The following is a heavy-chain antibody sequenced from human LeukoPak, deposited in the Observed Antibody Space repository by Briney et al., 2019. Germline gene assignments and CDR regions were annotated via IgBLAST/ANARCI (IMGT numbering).Heavy chain of an antibody. CDR3: ARDRIEDCSSTSCYGAFDI. CDR2: IIPIFGTA. V-gene: IGHV1-69*05. CDR1: GGTFSSYA. Sequence: GASVKLSCKASGGTFSSYAISWVRQAPGQGLEWMGGIIPIFGTANYAQKFQGRVTITTDESTSTAYMELSSLRSEDTAVYYCARDRIEDCSSTSCYGAFDIWGQGTMVTVSS. J-gene: IGHJ3*02. D-gene: IGHD2-2*01.